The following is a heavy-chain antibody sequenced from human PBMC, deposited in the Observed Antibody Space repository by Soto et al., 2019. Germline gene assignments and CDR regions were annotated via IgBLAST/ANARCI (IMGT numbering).Heavy chain of an antibody. CDR3: ARWVGNGYLDF. V-gene: IGHV3-11*05. CDR2: ISSSSTYI. J-gene: IGHJ4*02. Sequence: QVQLVESGGGLVKPGGSLRLSCAASGFTFSDYYMSWIRQAPGKGLEWVSYISSSSTYINYADSVKGRFTISRDNTKNSLYLQMNSLRAEDTAVYYCARWVGNGYLDFWGQGTLVTVSS. D-gene: IGHD2-8*01. CDR1: GFTFSDYY.